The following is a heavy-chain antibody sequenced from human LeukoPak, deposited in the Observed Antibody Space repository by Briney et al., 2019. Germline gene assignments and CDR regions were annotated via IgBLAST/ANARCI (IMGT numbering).Heavy chain of an antibody. CDR3: ARGLVGSEADILTGYYRYFDY. CDR1: GGSFSGYY. D-gene: IGHD3-9*01. CDR2: INHSGGT. V-gene: IGHV4-34*01. J-gene: IGHJ4*02. Sequence: SETLSLTCAVYGGSFSGYYWSWIRQPPGKGLEWIGEINHSGGTNYNPSPKSRVTISVDTSKNQFSLKLSSVTAADTAVYYCARGLVGSEADILTGYYRYFDYWGQGTLVTVSS.